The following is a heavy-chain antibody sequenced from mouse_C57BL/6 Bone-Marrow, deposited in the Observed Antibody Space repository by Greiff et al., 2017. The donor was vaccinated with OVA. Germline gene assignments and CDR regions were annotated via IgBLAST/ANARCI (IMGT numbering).Heavy chain of an antibody. CDR3: ARKEYYDGRGYAMDY. J-gene: IGHJ4*01. V-gene: IGHV1-81*01. CDR2: IYPRGGNT. D-gene: IGHD1-1*01. Sequence: VQGVESGAELARPGASVKLSCKASGYTFTSYGISWVKQRTGQGLEWIGEIYPRGGNTYYNEKFKGKATLTADKSSSTAYMELRSLTSEDSAVYVGARKEYYDGRGYAMDYWGQGTSVTVSS. CDR1: GYTFTSYG.